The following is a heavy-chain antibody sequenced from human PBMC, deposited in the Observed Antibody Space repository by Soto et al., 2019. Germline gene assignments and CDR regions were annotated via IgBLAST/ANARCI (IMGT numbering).Heavy chain of an antibody. CDR2: IKQDGSAK. D-gene: IGHD3-16*01. J-gene: IGHJ4*02. V-gene: IGHV3-7*03. CDR1: GFIFSDYW. CDR3: VTDPVGMITFGGVTAAFDY. Sequence: GGSLRLSCAASGFIFSDYWMSWVRQAPGKGLEWVANIKQDGSAKYYVDSVKGRFTISRDNAKNSLYLNMNSLRAQETAVYSCVTDPVGMITFGGVTAAFDYWGQGTLVTVSS.